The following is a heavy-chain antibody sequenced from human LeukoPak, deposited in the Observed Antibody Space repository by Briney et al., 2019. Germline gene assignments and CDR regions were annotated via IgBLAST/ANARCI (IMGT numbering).Heavy chain of an antibody. Sequence: ASVKVSCKASGGTFSSYAISWVRQAPGQGLEWMGGIIPIFGTANYAQKFQGRVTITADESTSTAYMELSSLRSEDTAVYYCAREHDTLTGMSFDYWGQGTLVTVSS. D-gene: IGHD3-9*01. CDR3: AREHDTLTGMSFDY. V-gene: IGHV1-69*13. CDR2: IIPIFGTA. CDR1: GGTFSSYA. J-gene: IGHJ4*02.